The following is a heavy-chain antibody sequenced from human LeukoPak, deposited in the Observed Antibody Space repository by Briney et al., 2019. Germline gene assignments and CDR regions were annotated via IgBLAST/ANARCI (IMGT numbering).Heavy chain of an antibody. CDR2: IIPIFGTA. D-gene: IGHD3-22*01. J-gene: IGHJ2*01. CDR1: GGTFSSYA. CDR3: ARVGTFDSSGYYTSYWYFDL. Sequence: RASVKVSCKASGGTFSSYAISWVRQAPGQGLEWMGGIIPIFGTANYAQKFQGRVTITADESTSTAYMELSSLRSEDTAVYYCARVGTFDSSGYYTSYWYFDLWGRGTLVTVSS. V-gene: IGHV1-69*13.